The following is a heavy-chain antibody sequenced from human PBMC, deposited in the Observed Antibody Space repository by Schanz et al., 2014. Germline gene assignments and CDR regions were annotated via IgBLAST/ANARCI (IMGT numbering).Heavy chain of an antibody. J-gene: IGHJ3*02. V-gene: IGHV3-48*01. CDR2: ISSSSSTR. CDR3: ARKMKLGVYGGKGHDSLDI. CDR1: GFTFSSYS. Sequence: EVQLLESGGGLVEPGGSLRLSCAASGFTFSSYSMNWVRQAPGKGLEWVSYISSSSSTRYYADSVKGRFTMSRDNAKNSVFLQMNTLRAEDTAVYYCARKMKLGVYGGKGHDSLDIWGQGTMVTVSS. D-gene: IGHD4-17*01.